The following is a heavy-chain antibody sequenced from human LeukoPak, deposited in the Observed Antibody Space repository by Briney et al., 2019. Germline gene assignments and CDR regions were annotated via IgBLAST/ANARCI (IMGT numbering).Heavy chain of an antibody. Sequence: SETLSLTCTASGGSISSSSYYWGWIRQPPGKGLEWIGSIYYSGSTYYNPSLKSRVTISVDTSKNQFSLKLSSVTAADTAVYYCARYIAVAGNFDYWGQGTLVTVSS. D-gene: IGHD6-19*01. CDR1: GGSISSSSYY. V-gene: IGHV4-39*07. CDR3: ARYIAVAGNFDY. J-gene: IGHJ4*02. CDR2: IYYSGST.